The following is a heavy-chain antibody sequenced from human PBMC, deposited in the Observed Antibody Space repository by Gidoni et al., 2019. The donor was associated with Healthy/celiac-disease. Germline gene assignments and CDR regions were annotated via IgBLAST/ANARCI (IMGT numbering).Heavy chain of an antibody. D-gene: IGHD3-22*01. J-gene: IGHJ4*02. CDR1: VGPISSSSYY. CDR2: IYYSGST. V-gene: IGHV4-39*01. Sequence: QLQLQASGPGLVKPSETLSLHCTVSVGPISSSSYYWGWLRQPPGKGLEWIGSIYYSGSTYYNPSLKSRVTISVDTSKNQFSLKLSSVTAAETAVYYCARHDPLGYYDSSGFDYWGQGTLVTVSS. CDR3: ARHDPLGYYDSSGFDY.